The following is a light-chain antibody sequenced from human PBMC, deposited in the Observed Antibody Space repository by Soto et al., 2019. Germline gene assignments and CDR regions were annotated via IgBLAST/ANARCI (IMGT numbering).Light chain of an antibody. Sequence: EIVMTQSPATLSVSPGGRATLSCRASQSISDTLAWYQQKPGQAPRLLIHGASTRAPGFPARFSGSGSGTDFTLTISSLQSEDFAVYYCQVFGGSRFTFGPGTKVAMK. CDR3: QVFGGSRFT. J-gene: IGKJ3*01. V-gene: IGKV3-15*01. CDR2: GAS. CDR1: QSISDT.